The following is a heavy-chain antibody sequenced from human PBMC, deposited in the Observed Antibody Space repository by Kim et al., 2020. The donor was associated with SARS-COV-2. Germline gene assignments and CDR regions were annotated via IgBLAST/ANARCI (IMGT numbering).Heavy chain of an antibody. D-gene: IGHD3-22*01. V-gene: IGHV3-23*01. CDR3: AKRGRGADYYDSSGYYYDY. Sequence: GRFTISRDNSKNTRYLQMNSRRAEDTAVYYCAKRGRGADYYDSSGYYYDYWGQGTLVTVSS. J-gene: IGHJ4*02.